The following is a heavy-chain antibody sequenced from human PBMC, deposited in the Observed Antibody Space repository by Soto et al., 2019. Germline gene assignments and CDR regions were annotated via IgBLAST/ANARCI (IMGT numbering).Heavy chain of an antibody. V-gene: IGHV3-72*01. CDR3: HLSDFDWFYYYGMDV. D-gene: IGHD3-9*01. CDR2: TRNKANSYTT. J-gene: IGHJ6*02. Sequence: PGGSLRLSCAASGFTFIDHYMDWVRQAPWKGLEWVGRTRNKANSYTTEYAASVKGRFTISRDDSKNSLYLQMNSLKTEDTAVYYCHLSDFDWFYYYGMDVWGQGTTVTVSS. CDR1: GFTFIDHY.